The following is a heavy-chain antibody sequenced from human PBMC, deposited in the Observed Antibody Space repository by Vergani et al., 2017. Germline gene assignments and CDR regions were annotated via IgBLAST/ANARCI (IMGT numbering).Heavy chain of an antibody. D-gene: IGHD6-19*01. J-gene: IGHJ3*02. Sequence: GRINYNPSLKSRVTISVDKSKNQFSLKLSSVTAADTAVYYCARAMAGMDIDAFDIWGQGTMVTVSS. CDR3: ARAMAGMDIDAFDI. V-gene: IGHV4-4*02. CDR2: GRI.